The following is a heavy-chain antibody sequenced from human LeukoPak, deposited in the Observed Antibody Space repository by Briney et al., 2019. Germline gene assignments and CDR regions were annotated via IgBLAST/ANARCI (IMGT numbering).Heavy chain of an antibody. D-gene: IGHD4-11*01. CDR2: IYYSGST. Sequence: SQTLSLTCTVSGGSISSGDYYWSWIRQHPGKGLEWIGYIYYSGSTYYNPSLKSRVTISVDTSKNQFSLKLSSVTAADTAVYYCARESSVTPYYFDYWGQGTLVTVSS. V-gene: IGHV4-31*03. J-gene: IGHJ4*02. CDR1: GGSISSGDYY. CDR3: ARESSVTPYYFDY.